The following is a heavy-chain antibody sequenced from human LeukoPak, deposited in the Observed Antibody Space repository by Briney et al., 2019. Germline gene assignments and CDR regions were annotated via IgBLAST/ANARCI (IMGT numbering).Heavy chain of an antibody. CDR2: IGYDGRFK. Sequence: GTSLRLSCATSGFTFNNYPMHWVRQAPGKGLEWVAVIGYDGRFKFHSDSVRGRFTISRDDSKNTLYLQMTSLRPEDTAVYYCARDPRTGSPDYFDYWGQGTLVTVST. D-gene: IGHD3-10*01. J-gene: IGHJ4*02. CDR3: ARDPRTGSPDYFDY. CDR1: GFTFNNYP. V-gene: IGHV3-30*04.